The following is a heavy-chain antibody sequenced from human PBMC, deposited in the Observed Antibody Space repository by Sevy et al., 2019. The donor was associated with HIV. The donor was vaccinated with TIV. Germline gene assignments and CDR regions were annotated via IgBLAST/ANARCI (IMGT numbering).Heavy chain of an antibody. CDR1: GFTFSSYS. CDR2: ISSSSSYI. D-gene: IGHD2-15*01. Sequence: GGSRRLSCAASGFTFSSYSMNWVRQAPGKGLEWVSSISSSSSYIYYADSVKGRFTISRDNAKNSLYLQMNSLRAEDTAVYYCARDMVDYYYYMDVWGKGTTVTVSS. V-gene: IGHV3-21*01. J-gene: IGHJ6*03. CDR3: ARDMVDYYYYMDV.